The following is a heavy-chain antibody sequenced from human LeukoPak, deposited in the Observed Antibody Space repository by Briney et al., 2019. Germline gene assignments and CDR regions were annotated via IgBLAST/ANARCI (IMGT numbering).Heavy chain of an antibody. D-gene: IGHD5-18*01. CDR1: GFTFSSCS. Sequence: GGSLRLSCAASGFTFSSCSMNWVRQAPGKGLEWVSSISSSSSYIYYADSVKGRFTISRDNAKNSLYLQMNSLRAEDTAVYYCARDQWIQSFYYMDVWGKGTTVTVSS. CDR3: ARDQWIQSFYYMDV. J-gene: IGHJ6*03. CDR2: ISSSSSYI. V-gene: IGHV3-21*01.